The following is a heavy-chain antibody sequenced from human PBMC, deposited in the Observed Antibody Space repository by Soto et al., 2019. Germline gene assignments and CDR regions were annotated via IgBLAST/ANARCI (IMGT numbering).Heavy chain of an antibody. J-gene: IGHJ6*04. CDR1: GFTFTSSA. CDR3: TAAPRIGTTFYYYYGMDV. Sequence: ASVKXSCKASGFTFTSSAVQWVRQARGQRLEWIGWIVVGSGNTNYAQKFQERVTITRDMSTSTAYMELSSLRSEDTAVYSCTAAPRIGTTFYYYYGMDVWGKGTRANV. D-gene: IGHD4-4*01. V-gene: IGHV1-58*01. CDR2: IVVGSGNT.